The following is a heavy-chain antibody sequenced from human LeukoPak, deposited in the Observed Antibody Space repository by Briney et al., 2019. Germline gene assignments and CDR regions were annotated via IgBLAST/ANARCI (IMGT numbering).Heavy chain of an antibody. D-gene: IGHD3-10*01. CDR1: GYTFTGYY. J-gene: IGHJ6*04. Sequence: APVKVSCKASGYTFTGYYMDWVRQAPGQGLEWMGWINPNSGGTNYAQKFQGWVTMTRDTSISTAYMELSRLRSDDTAVYYCARGSLTMVRGVNHYYYYYGMDVWGKGTTVTVSS. CDR2: INPNSGGT. CDR3: ARGSLTMVRGVNHYYYYYGMDV. V-gene: IGHV1-2*04.